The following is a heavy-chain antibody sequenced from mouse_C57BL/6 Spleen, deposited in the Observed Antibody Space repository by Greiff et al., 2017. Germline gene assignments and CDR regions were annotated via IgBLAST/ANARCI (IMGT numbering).Heavy chain of an antibody. Sequence: QVQLQQSGAELVMPGASVKLSCKASGYTFTSYWMHWVKQRPGQGLEWIGEIDPSDSYTNYNQKFKGKSTLTVDKSSSTAYMQPSSLTSEDAAVYYCARWTAWFAGWGEGTLVTVSA. V-gene: IGHV1-69*01. J-gene: IGHJ3*01. CDR3: ARWTAWFAG. CDR2: IDPSDSYT. CDR1: GYTFTSYW.